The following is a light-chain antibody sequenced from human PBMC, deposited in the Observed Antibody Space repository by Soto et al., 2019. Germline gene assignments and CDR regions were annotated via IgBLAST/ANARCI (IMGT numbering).Light chain of an antibody. Sequence: QSALTQPPSVSGAPGQRVTISCTGTSSNIGAGQDVHWYRQLPGAAPKFLISDSNNRASGVPDRFSVSKSGASASLAITGLRAEDERDYFCQSYGTSLSGLYVFGTGTKVTVL. CDR2: DSN. CDR1: SSNIGAGQD. V-gene: IGLV1-40*03. J-gene: IGLJ1*01. CDR3: QSYGTSLSGLYV.